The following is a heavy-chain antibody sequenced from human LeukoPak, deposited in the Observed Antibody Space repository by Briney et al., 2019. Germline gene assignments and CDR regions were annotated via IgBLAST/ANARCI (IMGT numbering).Heavy chain of an antibody. J-gene: IGHJ6*04. CDR2: IRQDGTEV. Sequence: GRTLRLSCAASGFTLSSYWMTWVRQAPGTGWEWVPSIRQDGTEVIYVDSVRGRFTISRDNAKNSLFLQMVCLRAADTAVYYCASHYGSGYGYYYYCMAVWVKGTTVIVS. CDR3: ASHYGSGYGYYYYCMAV. D-gene: IGHD3-10*01. V-gene: IGHV3-7*01. CDR1: GFTLSSYW.